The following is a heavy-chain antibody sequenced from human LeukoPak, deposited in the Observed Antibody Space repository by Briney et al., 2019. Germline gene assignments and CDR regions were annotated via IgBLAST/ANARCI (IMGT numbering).Heavy chain of an antibody. Sequence: GGSLRLSCAASGFTFTTYGMGWVRQAPGKGLEWVSAISGSGGSTYYADSVRGRFTISRDNSKDTLSLQMNSLRADDTAVYYCAKDRTGTKGADWFDPWGQGTLVTVSS. CDR1: GFTFTTYG. J-gene: IGHJ5*02. D-gene: IGHD1-1*01. CDR2: ISGSGGST. V-gene: IGHV3-23*01. CDR3: AKDRTGTKGADWFDP.